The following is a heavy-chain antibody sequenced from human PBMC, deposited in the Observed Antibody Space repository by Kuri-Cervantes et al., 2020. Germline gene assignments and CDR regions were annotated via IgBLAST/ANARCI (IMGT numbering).Heavy chain of an antibody. J-gene: IGHJ3*02. V-gene: IGHV3-64*02. D-gene: IGHD6-19*01. CDR2: ISSNGGST. Sequence: GGSLRLSCAASGFTFSSYGMHWVRQAPGKGLEYVSAISSNGGSTYYADSVKGRFTISRDNSKNTLYLQMGSLRAEDMAVYYCAKDLKQWLVLSIWGQGTMVPSPQ. CDR3: AKDLKQWLVLSI. CDR1: GFTFSSYG.